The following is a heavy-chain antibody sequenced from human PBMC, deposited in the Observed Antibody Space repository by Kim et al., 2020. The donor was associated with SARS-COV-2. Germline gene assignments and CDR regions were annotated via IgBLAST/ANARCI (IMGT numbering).Heavy chain of an antibody. D-gene: IGHD6-13*01. J-gene: IGHJ4*02. CDR3: ARDDGIAAAEGEEGLLDY. V-gene: IGHV3-48*02. Sequence: KGRFTISRDNAKNSLYLQMNSLRDEDTAVYYCARDDGIAAAEGEEGLLDYWGQGTLVTVSS.